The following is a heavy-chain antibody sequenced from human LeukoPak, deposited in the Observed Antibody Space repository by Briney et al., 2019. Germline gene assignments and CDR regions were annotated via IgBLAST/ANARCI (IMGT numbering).Heavy chain of an antibody. V-gene: IGHV4-34*01. J-gene: IGHJ5*02. Sequence: PSETLSLTCAVYGGSFSGYYWSWIRQPPGKGLEWIGEINHSGSTNYNPSLKSRVTISVDTSKNQFSLKLSSVTAADTAVYYCARGYSGSYIRYNWFDPWGQGTLVTVSS. CDR3: ARGYSGSYIRYNWFDP. D-gene: IGHD1-26*01. CDR1: GGSFSGYY. CDR2: INHSGST.